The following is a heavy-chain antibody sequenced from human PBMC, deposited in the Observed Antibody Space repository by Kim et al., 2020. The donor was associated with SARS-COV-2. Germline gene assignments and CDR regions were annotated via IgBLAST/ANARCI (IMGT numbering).Heavy chain of an antibody. J-gene: IGHJ5*02. CDR2: ISYDGSTT. D-gene: IGHD3-3*01. Sequence: GGSLRLSCAGSGFTFNMFSMHWVRQAPGKGLEWVAFISYDGSTTYYADAVKGRFIISRDNSRTTLFLQMNGLRRDDTAVYYCARADAQNYDYWSGYYTGDWFDHWGQGTLVSVSS. CDR1: GFTFNMFS. V-gene: IGHV3-30*14. CDR3: ARADAQNYDYWSGYYTGDWFDH.